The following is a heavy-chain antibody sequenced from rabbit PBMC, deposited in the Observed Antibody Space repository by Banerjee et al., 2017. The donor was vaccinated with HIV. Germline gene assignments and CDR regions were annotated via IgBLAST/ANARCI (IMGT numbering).Heavy chain of an antibody. D-gene: IGHD4-1*01. CDR2: IYAGSSGYT. Sequence: QQQLEESGGGLVKPEGSLTLTCKASGFDFSSYWICWVRQAPGKGLEWVACIYAGSSGYTDYASWAKGRFTISKTSSTTVTLQMTSLTAADTATYFCARDLAGVIGWNFNLWGQGTLVTVS. V-gene: IGHV1S45*01. CDR1: GFDFSSYW. J-gene: IGHJ4*01. CDR3: ARDLAGVIGWNFNL.